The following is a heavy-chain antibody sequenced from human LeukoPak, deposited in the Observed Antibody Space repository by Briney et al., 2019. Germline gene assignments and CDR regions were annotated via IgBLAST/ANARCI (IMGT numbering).Heavy chain of an antibody. CDR1: GGTVSGYY. V-gene: IGHV4-59*02. Sequence: SETLSLTCTVSGGTVSGYYWSWIRQPPGKGLEWIGFIYYSGSTTYNPSLKSRVTISVDTAKNQLSLRLNSVTAADSAMYYCARGGWSLDYWGQGTLVTVAS. D-gene: IGHD6-19*01. CDR3: ARGGWSLDY. J-gene: IGHJ4*02. CDR2: IYYSGST.